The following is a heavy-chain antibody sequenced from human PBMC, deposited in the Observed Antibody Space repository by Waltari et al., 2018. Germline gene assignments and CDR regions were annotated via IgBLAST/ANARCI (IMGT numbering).Heavy chain of an antibody. J-gene: IGHJ4*02. Sequence: QVQLVQSGAEVKKPGSSVKVSCKASGGTFSSYAISWVRQAPGQGLEWKGGIIPILVIANYAQKFQGRVTITADESTSTAYMELSSLRSEDTAVYYCAREASSVSPRRYFDYWGQGTLVTVSS. CDR2: IIPILVIA. V-gene: IGHV1-69*04. D-gene: IGHD4-4*01. CDR1: GGTFSSYA. CDR3: AREASSVSPRRYFDY.